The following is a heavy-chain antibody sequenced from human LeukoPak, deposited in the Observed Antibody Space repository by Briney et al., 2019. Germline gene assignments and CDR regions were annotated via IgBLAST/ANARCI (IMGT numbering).Heavy chain of an antibody. CDR2: IYSSGST. J-gene: IGHJ5*02. Sequence: PSETLSLTCTVSGGSISSGTHYWSWLRQPAGKGLEWIGHIYSSGSTNYNPSLKSRVTISVDTSKNQFSLTLTSVTAADTAVYYCARVGSAYYYDSPNWFDPWGQGTLVTVSS. CDR3: ARVGSAYYYDSPNWFDP. V-gene: IGHV4-61*09. D-gene: IGHD3-22*01. CDR1: GGSISSGTHY.